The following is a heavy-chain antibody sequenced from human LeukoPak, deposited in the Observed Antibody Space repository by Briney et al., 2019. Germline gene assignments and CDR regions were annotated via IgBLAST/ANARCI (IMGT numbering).Heavy chain of an antibody. CDR1: GGTFSSYA. CDR2: MNPNSGNT. Sequence: ASVKVSCKASGGTFSSYAISWVRQATGQGLEWMGWMNPNSGNTGYAQKFQGRVTMTRNTSISTAYMELSSLRSEDTAVYYCARGDGYCSGGSRSFDYWGQGTLVTVSS. D-gene: IGHD2-15*01. CDR3: ARGDGYCSGGSRSFDY. V-gene: IGHV1-8*02. J-gene: IGHJ4*02.